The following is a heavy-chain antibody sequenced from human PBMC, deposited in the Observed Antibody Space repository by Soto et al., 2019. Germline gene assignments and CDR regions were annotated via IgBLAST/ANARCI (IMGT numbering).Heavy chain of an antibody. Sequence: GGSLRLSCAASGFTFSSYSMNWVRQAPVKGLEWVSSISSSSSYIYYADSVKGRFTISRDNAKNSLYLQMNSLRAEDTAVYYCARDREYEHFDAFDISGQGTMVTV. CDR2: ISSSSSYI. V-gene: IGHV3-21*01. D-gene: IGHD2-2*01. J-gene: IGHJ3*02. CDR1: GFTFSSYS. CDR3: ARDREYEHFDAFDI.